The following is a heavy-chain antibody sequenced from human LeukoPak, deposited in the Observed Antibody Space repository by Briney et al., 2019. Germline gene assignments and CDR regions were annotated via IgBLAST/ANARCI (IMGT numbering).Heavy chain of an antibody. CDR1: GGTFSSYA. CDR2: IIPIFGTA. Sequence: SVKVSCKASGGTFSSYAISWVRQAPGQGLEWMGGIIPIFGTANYAQKFQGRVTITADESTSTAYMELSSLRSEDTAVYYCASRLPVVPAAMGFDPWGQGTLATVSS. V-gene: IGHV1-69*13. J-gene: IGHJ5*02. D-gene: IGHD2-2*01. CDR3: ASRLPVVPAAMGFDP.